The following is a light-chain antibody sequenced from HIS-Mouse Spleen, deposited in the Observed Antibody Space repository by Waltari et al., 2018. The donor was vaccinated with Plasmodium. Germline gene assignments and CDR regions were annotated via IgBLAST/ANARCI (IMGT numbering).Light chain of an antibody. V-gene: IGLV3-1*01. Sequence: SYELTQPPSVSVSPGQTASITCSGDKLGDKYACWYQQKPGQSPVLVIYQDSKRPSGIPERFSCSNSGNTATLTISGTQAMDEADYYCQAWDSSTDYVFGTGTKVTVL. CDR3: QAWDSSTDYV. CDR2: QDS. J-gene: IGLJ1*01. CDR1: KLGDKY.